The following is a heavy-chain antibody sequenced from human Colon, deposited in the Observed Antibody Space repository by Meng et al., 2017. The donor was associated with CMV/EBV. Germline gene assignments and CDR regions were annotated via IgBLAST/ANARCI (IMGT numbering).Heavy chain of an antibody. CDR3: ARELARGGY. V-gene: IGHV1-18*01. CDR1: GYTFTNFG. CDR2: ISPYNGDT. Sequence: QVQRVQSGAEVKKPGASVKVSCKTSGYTFTNFGISWVRQAPGQGLEWMAYISPYNGDTNYAQRFQGRVALTTDTSTSTVYMELGSLTSDDTAMYYCARELARGGYWGQGTLVTVFS. J-gene: IGHJ4*02.